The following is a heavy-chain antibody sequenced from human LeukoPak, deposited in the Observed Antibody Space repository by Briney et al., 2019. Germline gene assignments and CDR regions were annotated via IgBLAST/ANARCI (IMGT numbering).Heavy chain of an antibody. CDR1: GYSFTSYW. Sequence: GESLKISCKGSGYSFTSYWIGWVRQMPGKGLEWMGIIYLGDSDTRYSPSFQGQVTISADKSISTAYLQWSSLKASDTAMYYCARHQSEGVRYFDWLSDYWGQGTLVTVSS. CDR2: IYLGDSDT. V-gene: IGHV5-51*01. J-gene: IGHJ4*02. D-gene: IGHD3-9*01. CDR3: ARHQSEGVRYFDWLSDY.